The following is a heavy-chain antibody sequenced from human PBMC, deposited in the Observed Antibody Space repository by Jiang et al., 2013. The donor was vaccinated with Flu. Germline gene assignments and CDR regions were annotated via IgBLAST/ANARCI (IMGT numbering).Heavy chain of an antibody. J-gene: IGHJ5*01. Sequence: VQLVESGGGLGQPGGSLRLSCAASGFNFRNYDMSWVRQAPGKGLEWVSSISGSGGITYYAYSVKGRFTISRDNSKTTLYLQMNSLRAEDTALYYCAKGDGDYQGWFDSVGPGNLGRASP. CDR3: AKGDGDYQGWFDS. CDR1: GFNFRNYD. V-gene: IGHV3-23*04. D-gene: IGHD4-17*01. CDR2: ISGSGGIT.